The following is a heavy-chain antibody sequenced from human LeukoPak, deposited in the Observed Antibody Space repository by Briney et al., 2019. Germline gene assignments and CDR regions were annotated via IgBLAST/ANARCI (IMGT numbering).Heavy chain of an antibody. J-gene: IGHJ4*02. CDR3: ARAPMTTVTTIDY. V-gene: IGHV3-20*04. D-gene: IGHD4-17*01. Sequence: GGSLRLSCAASGFTFDDFGMSWVRQGPGKGPEWVSGINWNGGSTGYADSVKGRFTISRDNAKKSLYLQMNSLRAEDTALYYCARAPMTTVTTIDYWGQGTLVTVSS. CDR2: INWNGGST. CDR1: GFTFDDFG.